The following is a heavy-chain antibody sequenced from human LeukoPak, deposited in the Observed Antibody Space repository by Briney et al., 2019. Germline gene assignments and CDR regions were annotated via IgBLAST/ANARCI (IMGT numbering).Heavy chain of an antibody. D-gene: IGHD3-16*01. CDR3: ARGLGEGSSSDWFDP. V-gene: IGHV4-4*02. J-gene: IGHJ5*02. CDR1: GTSISDTKW. CDR2: ISRSGGT. Sequence: PSGTLSLTCAVSGTSISDTKWWSWVRQPPGKGLEWIGEISRSGGTNYSPSLKSRVTISIDKSKNQFSLKLGSVTAADTAIYYCARGLGEGSSSDWFDPWGQGILVTVS.